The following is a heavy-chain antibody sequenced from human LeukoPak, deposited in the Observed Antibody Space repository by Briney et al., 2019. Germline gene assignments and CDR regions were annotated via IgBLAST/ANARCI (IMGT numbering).Heavy chain of an antibody. CDR2: IYSGGST. CDR3: ASEHRVSVGAP. CDR1: GFTVSSNY. J-gene: IGHJ5*02. Sequence: GGSLRLSCAASGFTVSSNYMSWVRQAPGKGLEWVSVIYSGGSTYYADSVKGRFTISRDNSKNTLYLQMNSLRAEDTAVYYCASEHRVSVGAPWGQGTLVTISS. D-gene: IGHD1-26*01. V-gene: IGHV3-66*01.